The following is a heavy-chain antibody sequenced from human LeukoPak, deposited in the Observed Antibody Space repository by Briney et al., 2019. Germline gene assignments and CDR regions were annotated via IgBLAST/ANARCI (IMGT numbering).Heavy chain of an antibody. CDR2: INHSGST. CDR1: GGSFSGYY. D-gene: IGHD6-19*01. CDR3: ARGVHTGYSSGWRKNYYYYYMDV. V-gene: IGHV4-34*01. Sequence: SETLSLTCAVYGGSFSGYYWSWIRQPPGKGLEWIGEINHSGSTNYNPSLKSRVTISVDTSKNQFSLKLSSVTAADTAVYYCARGVHTGYSSGWRKNYYYYYMDVWGKGTTVTVSS. J-gene: IGHJ6*03.